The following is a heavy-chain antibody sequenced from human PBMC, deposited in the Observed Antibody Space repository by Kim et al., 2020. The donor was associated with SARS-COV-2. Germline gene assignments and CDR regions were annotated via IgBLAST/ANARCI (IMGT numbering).Heavy chain of an antibody. CDR3: ARRRIAAAGYIDY. Sequence: YHPSLKSRVTISVATSKNQFSLKLSSVTAADTAVYYCARRRIAAAGYIDYWGQGTLVTVSS. V-gene: IGHV4-39*01. D-gene: IGHD6-13*01. J-gene: IGHJ4*02.